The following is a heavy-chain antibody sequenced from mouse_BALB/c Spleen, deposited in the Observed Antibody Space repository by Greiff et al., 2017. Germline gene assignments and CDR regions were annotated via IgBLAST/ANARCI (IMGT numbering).Heavy chain of an antibody. V-gene: IGHV1-9*01. J-gene: IGHJ3*01. CDR3: ARSMIKRAWFAY. CDR2: ILPGSGST. Sequence: QVQLKESGAELMKPGASVKISCKATGYTFSSYWIEWVKQRPGHGLEWIGEILPGSGSTNYNEKFKGKATFTADTSSNTAYMQLSSLTSEDSAVYYCARSMIKRAWFAYWGQGTLVTVSA. CDR1: GYTFSSYW. D-gene: IGHD2-4*01.